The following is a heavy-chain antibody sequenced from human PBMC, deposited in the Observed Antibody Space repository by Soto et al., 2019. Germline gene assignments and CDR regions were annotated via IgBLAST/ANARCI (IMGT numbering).Heavy chain of an antibody. CDR2: FIPENGET. CDR1: GYTLSELS. CDR3: ATAATVARFIDWFDP. D-gene: IGHD4-17*01. V-gene: IGHV1-24*01. J-gene: IGHJ5*02. Sequence: QVQLVQSGAEVRKPGASVKVSCKVSGYTLSELSMPWVRQAPGSGLDWMGGFIPENGETKYAQKFQGRVTMTEDTSTDTAYMELSSLRSEDTAVYYCATAATVARFIDWFDPWGPGTQVTVSS.